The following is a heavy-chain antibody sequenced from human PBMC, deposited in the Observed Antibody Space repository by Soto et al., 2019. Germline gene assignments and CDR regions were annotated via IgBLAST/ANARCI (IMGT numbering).Heavy chain of an antibody. V-gene: IGHV4-31*03. CDR2: IYYSGST. CDR1: GGSISSGGYY. D-gene: IGHD4-17*01. CDR3: AKPSVPRPRKTVTFDF. J-gene: IGHJ5*01. Sequence: QVQLQESGPGLVKPSQTLSLTCTVSGGSISSGGYYWSWIRQHPGKGLEWIGYIYYSGSTYYNPSLKSRVTISVDTSKNQFSLKLSSVTAADTAVYYCAKPSVPRPRKTVTFDFWGQGTLVTVSS.